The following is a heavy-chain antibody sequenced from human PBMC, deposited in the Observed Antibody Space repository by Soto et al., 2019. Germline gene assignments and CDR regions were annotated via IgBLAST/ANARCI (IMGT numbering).Heavy chain of an antibody. V-gene: IGHV4-34*01. J-gene: IGHJ4*02. CDR1: GGSFSDYI. CDR3: ARGLISGSHYSGGWYYFDS. CDR2: INHSGSA. Sequence: QVQLHQWGSGLLKPSETLSLTCDVYGGSFSDYIWTWIRQTQGKGLQWIGQINHSGSANYNPSLKSRVTISVHTSSSQFSLELSSVTAADTAVYYCARGLISGSHYSGGWYYFDSWGQGTQVTVSS. D-gene: IGHD1-26*01.